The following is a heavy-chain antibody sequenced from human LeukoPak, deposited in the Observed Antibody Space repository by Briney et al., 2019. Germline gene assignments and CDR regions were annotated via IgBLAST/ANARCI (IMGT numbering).Heavy chain of an antibody. CDR1: GYTFTGYY. CDR3: ARSLVGATGGWFDP. V-gene: IGHV1-2*04. D-gene: IGHD1-26*01. Sequence: GASVKVSCKASGYTFTGYYMHWARQAPGQGLEWMGWINPNSGGTNYAQKFQGWVTMTRDTSISTAYMELSRLRSDDTAVYYCARSLVGATGGWFDPWGQGTLVTVSS. CDR2: INPNSGGT. J-gene: IGHJ5*02.